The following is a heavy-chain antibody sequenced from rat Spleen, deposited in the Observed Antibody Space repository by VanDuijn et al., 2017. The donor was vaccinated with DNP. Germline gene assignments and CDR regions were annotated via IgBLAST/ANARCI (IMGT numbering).Heavy chain of an antibody. CDR1: GFTFSAYY. CDR3: AKPDY. V-gene: IGHV5-25*01. CDR2: IGSPAYAP. Sequence: EVQLMESGGGLVQPGRSLKLSCAASGFTFSAYYMAWVRQAPAKGLEWVAYIGSPAYAPYHGDSVKGRFTISRDNAKSTLYLQMDSLRSEDTATYFCAKPDYWGQGVMVTVSS. J-gene: IGHJ2*01.